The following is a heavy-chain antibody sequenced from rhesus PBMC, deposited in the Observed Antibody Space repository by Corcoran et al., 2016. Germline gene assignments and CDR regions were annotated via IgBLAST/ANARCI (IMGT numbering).Heavy chain of an antibody. Sequence: QLQLQESGPGLVKPSETLSVTCAVSGGSISSSYWSWIRQAPGKGLEWIGFIYGSGSSTNYNPSLKSRVTLSVDTSKNQLALKLSSVTTADTAVYYCAKTGSGYSGSWNNVDYWGQGVLVTVSS. D-gene: IGHD6-25*01. CDR2: IYGSGSST. CDR3: AKTGSGYSGSWNNVDY. V-gene: IGHV4-169*01. J-gene: IGHJ4*01. CDR1: GGSISSSY.